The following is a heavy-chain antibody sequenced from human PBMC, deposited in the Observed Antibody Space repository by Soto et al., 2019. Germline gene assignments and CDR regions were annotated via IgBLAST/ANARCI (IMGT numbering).Heavy chain of an antibody. D-gene: IGHD6-19*01. V-gene: IGHV1-24*01. CDR3: ATDSSRPGRFDP. Sequence: ASVKVSCKVSGYTLTELSMHWVRQAPGKGLEWMGGFDPEDGETIYAQKFQGRVTMTEDTSTDTAYMELSSLRSEDTAVYYCATDSSRPGRFDPWGQGTLVTVSS. J-gene: IGHJ5*02. CDR1: GYTLTELS. CDR2: FDPEDGET.